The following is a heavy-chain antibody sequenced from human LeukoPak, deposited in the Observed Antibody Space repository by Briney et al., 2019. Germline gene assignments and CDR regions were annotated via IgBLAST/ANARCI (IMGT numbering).Heavy chain of an antibody. CDR1: GFTFDDYT. D-gene: IGHD1-26*01. Sequence: PGGSLSLSCAASGFTFDDYTMHWVRQAPGKGLEWVSLISWDGDSTYYADSVKGRFTISRDNSKNSLYLQMNSLTTEDSALYYCAKDIYAKGAVGAFDYWGRRTLVTVSS. CDR2: ISWDGDST. J-gene: IGHJ4*02. CDR3: AKDIYAKGAVGAFDY. V-gene: IGHV3-43*01.